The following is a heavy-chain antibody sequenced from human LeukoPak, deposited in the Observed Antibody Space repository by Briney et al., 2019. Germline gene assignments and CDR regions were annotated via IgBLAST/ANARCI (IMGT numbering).Heavy chain of an antibody. CDR1: GFTFSSYG. CDR2: IWYDGSNK. D-gene: IGHD3-22*01. Sequence: GGSLRLSYAASGFTFSSYGMHWVRQAPGKGLEWVAVIWYDGSNKYYADSVKGRFTISRDNSKNTLYLQMNSLRAEGTAVYYCARDIRRYYYDSSGHDYWGQGTLVTVSS. V-gene: IGHV3-33*01. CDR3: ARDIRRYYYDSSGHDY. J-gene: IGHJ4*02.